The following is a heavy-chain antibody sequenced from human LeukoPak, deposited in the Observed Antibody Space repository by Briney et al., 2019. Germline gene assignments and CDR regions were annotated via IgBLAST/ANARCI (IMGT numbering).Heavy chain of an antibody. CDR2: ISGNGRFI. CDR1: GFTFSYYS. Sequence: AGGSLRLSCAASGFTFSYYSMNWIRQAPGKGLEWLSYISGNGRFIEYADSVKGRFTISRDNAQNLLYLQMNSLRAEDTAIYYCARDLNTGMDVWGRGTTVTVSS. J-gene: IGHJ6*02. CDR3: ARDLNTGMDV. V-gene: IGHV3-11*01.